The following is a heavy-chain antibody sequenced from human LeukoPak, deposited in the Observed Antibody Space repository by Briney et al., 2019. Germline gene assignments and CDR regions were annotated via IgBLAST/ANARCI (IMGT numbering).Heavy chain of an antibody. CDR3: AKETGRGQQLEREYYFDY. J-gene: IGHJ4*02. CDR1: GFRFSDYS. Sequence: GGSLRLSCAVSGFRFSDYSMNWVRQAPSKGLEWVAVISYDGSNKYYADSVKGRFTISRDNSKNTLYLQMNSLRAEDTAVYYCAKETGRGQQLEREYYFDYWGQGTLVTVSS. D-gene: IGHD6-13*01. CDR2: ISYDGSNK. V-gene: IGHV3-30*18.